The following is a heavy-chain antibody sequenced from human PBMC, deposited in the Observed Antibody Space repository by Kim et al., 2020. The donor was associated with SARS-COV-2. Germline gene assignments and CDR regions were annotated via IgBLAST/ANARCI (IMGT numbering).Heavy chain of an antibody. V-gene: IGHV1-18*01. Sequence: ASVKVSCKASGYTFTSYGISWVRQAPGQGLEWMGWISAYNGNTNYAQKLQGRVTMTTDTSTSTAYMELRSLRSDDTAVYYCARVAPLYYYDSSGYYYAQDYWGQGTLVTVSS. CDR3: ARVAPLYYYDSSGYYYAQDY. CDR1: GYTFTSYG. CDR2: ISAYNGNT. J-gene: IGHJ4*02. D-gene: IGHD3-22*01.